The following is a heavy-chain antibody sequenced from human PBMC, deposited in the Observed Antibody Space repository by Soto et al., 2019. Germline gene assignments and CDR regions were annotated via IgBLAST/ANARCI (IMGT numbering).Heavy chain of an antibody. D-gene: IGHD3-9*01. Sequence: PSETLSLTCTVSGGSISSSSYYWGWIRQPPGKGLEWIGSIYYSGSTYYNPSLKSRVTISVDTSKNQFSLKLSSVTAADTAVYYCARLRGGNILTGGIDYWGQGTLVTVSS. V-gene: IGHV4-39*01. J-gene: IGHJ4*02. CDR2: IYYSGST. CDR3: ARLRGGNILTGGIDY. CDR1: GGSISSSSYY.